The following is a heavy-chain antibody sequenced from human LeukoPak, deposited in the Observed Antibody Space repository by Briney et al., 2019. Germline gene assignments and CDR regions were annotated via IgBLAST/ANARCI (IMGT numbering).Heavy chain of an antibody. CDR1: GGTFSSYA. V-gene: IGHV1-69*05. D-gene: IGHD1-26*01. Sequence: GASVKVSCKASGGTFSSYAISWVRQTPGQGLEWMGGIIPIFGTANYAQKFQGRVTITTDEPTSTAYMELSSLRSEDTAVYYCARGHSSGSYLYYFDYWGQGTLVTVSS. J-gene: IGHJ4*02. CDR2: IIPIFGTA. CDR3: ARGHSSGSYLYYFDY.